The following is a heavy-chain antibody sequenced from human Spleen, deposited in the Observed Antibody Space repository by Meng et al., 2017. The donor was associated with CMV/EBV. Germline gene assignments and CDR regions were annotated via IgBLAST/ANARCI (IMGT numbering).Heavy chain of an antibody. D-gene: IGHD3-3*01. Sequence: SETLSLTCTVSGGSISSGDYYCSWIRQPPGKGLEWIGYIYYSGSTYYNPSLNSRVTTSVDTSKNQFSLKLSSVTAADTAVYYCARDLRFPDNWFDPWGQGTLVTVSS. J-gene: IGHJ5*02. CDR1: GGSISSGDYY. CDR3: ARDLRFPDNWFDP. CDR2: IYYSGST. V-gene: IGHV4-30-4*08.